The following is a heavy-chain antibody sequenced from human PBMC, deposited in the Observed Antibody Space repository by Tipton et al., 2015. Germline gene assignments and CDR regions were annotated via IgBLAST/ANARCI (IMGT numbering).Heavy chain of an antibody. CDR2: IYPGDSDT. V-gene: IGHV5-51*01. CDR1: GYSFSSYW. J-gene: IGHJ5*02. CDR3: ARRWREVHWVDP. D-gene: IGHD4/OR15-4a*01. Sequence: QSGAEVKKPGESLKISCKGTGYSFSSYWIAWVRQMPGRGLEWMGMIYPGDSDTRYSPSFQVQVTISVDRSTSTAFLHWRGLRASDTAMYFCARRWREVHWVDPWGQGTLVTVSS.